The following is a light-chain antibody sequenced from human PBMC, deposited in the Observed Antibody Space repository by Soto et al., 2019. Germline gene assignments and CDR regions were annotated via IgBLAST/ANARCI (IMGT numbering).Light chain of an antibody. CDR3: SSYAGSNNRV. J-gene: IGLJ3*02. Sequence: QSVLTQPPSASGSPGQSVTISCTGTSSDVGGHNFVSWYQQHPGKAPKLVIYEVIKRPSGVPDRFSGSKSGNTASLTVSGLQAEDEADYYCSSYAGSNNRVFGGGTKVTVL. CDR2: EVI. V-gene: IGLV2-8*01. CDR1: SSDVGGHNF.